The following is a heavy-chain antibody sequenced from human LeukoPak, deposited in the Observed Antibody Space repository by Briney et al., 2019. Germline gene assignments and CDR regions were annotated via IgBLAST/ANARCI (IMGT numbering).Heavy chain of an antibody. D-gene: IGHD6-19*01. V-gene: IGHV1-18*01. J-gene: IGHJ3*02. Sequence: ASVKVSCKASGYTFTSYDINWVRQAPGQGLEWMGWISAYNGNTNYAQKLQGRVTMTTDTSTSTAYMELRSLRSDDTAVYYCARGAYSSGWYRRAFDIWGQGTMVTVSS. CDR2: ISAYNGNT. CDR3: ARGAYSSGWYRRAFDI. CDR1: GYTFTSYD.